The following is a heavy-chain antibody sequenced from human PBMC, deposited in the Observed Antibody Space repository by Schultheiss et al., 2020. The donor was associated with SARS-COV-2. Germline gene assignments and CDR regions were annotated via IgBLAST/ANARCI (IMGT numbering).Heavy chain of an antibody. Sequence: WIRQHPGKGLEWVSGISWNSGSIGYADSVKGRFTISRDNAKNSLYLQMNSLRAEDTAVYYCAKDGDDTSPNWFDPWAREPWSPSPQ. CDR3: AKDGDDTSPNWFDP. J-gene: IGHJ5*02. CDR2: ISWNSGSI. D-gene: IGHD2-2*01. V-gene: IGHV3-9*01.